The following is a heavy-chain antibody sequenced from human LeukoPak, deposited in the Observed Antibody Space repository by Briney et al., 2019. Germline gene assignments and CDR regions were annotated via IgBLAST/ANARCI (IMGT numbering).Heavy chain of an antibody. D-gene: IGHD2-2*01. V-gene: IGHV3-48*03. CDR3: ARDIKGQYQDAFDI. J-gene: IGHJ3*02. Sequence: GGSLRLSCAASGFTFSSYEMNWVRQAPGKGLEWVSYISSSGSNIKYADSVKGRFTIFRGNAKNSVYLQMNSLRAEDTAVYYCARDIKGQYQDAFDIWGQGTMVTVSS. CDR1: GFTFSSYE. CDR2: ISSSGSNI.